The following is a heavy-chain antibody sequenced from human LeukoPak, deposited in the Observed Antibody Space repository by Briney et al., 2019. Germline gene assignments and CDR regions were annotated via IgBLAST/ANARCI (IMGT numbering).Heavy chain of an antibody. CDR3: ARDIPTGISSSDLDFDY. D-gene: IGHD6-13*01. J-gene: IGHJ4*02. Sequence: SETLSLTCTVSGGSISSYYWSWIRQPPGKGLEWIGYIYYSGSTYYNPSLKSRVTISVDTSKNQFSLKLSSVTAADTAVYYCARDIPTGISSSDLDFDYWGQGTLVTVSS. CDR2: IYYSGST. V-gene: IGHV4-59*12. CDR1: GGSISSYY.